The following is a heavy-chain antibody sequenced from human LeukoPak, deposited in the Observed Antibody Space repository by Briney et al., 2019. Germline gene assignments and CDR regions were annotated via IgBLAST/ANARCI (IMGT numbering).Heavy chain of an antibody. CDR2: IIPILGIA. CDR1: GYTFTGYY. D-gene: IGHD1-7*01. V-gene: IGHV1-69*04. J-gene: IGHJ4*02. CDR3: ARGGYNWNSTFDY. Sequence: SVRVSCKASGYTFTGYYMHWVRQAPGQGLEWMGRIIPILGIANYAQKFQGRVTITADKSTSTAYMELSSLRSEDTAVYYCARGGYNWNSTFDYWGQGTLVTVSS.